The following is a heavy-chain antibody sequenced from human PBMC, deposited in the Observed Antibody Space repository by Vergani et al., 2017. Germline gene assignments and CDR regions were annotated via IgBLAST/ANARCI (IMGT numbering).Heavy chain of an antibody. J-gene: IGHJ4*02. Sequence: QVQLVESGGGVVQPGRSLRLSCAASGFTFSSYGMHWVRQAPGKGLEWVAVIWYDGSNKYYADSVKGRFTISRDNSKNTLYLQMNSLRAEDTAVYYCARDRDIVVVPAAIAAAAPGGYLDYWGQGPLVTGSS. CDR2: IWYDGSNK. V-gene: IGHV3-33*01. D-gene: IGHD2-2*02. CDR3: ARDRDIVVVPAAIAAAAPGGYLDY. CDR1: GFTFSSYG.